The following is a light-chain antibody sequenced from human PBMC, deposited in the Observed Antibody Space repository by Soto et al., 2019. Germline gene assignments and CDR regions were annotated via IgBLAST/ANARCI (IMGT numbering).Light chain of an antibody. J-gene: IGLJ2*01. CDR1: RSNIGSNT. CDR3: AAWDDSLSGLV. Sequence: QSVLTQPPSASGTPGQRVTISCSGSRSNIGSNTVNWYQQLPGTAPKLLIYSNNQRPSGVPDRFSGSKSGTSASLAISGLQSEDEADYYCAAWDDSLSGLVFGGGTKLTVL. CDR2: SNN. V-gene: IGLV1-44*01.